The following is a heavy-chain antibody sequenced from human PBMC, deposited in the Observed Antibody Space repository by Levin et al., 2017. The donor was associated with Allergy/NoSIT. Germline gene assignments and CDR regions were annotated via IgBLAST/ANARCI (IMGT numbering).Heavy chain of an antibody. CDR3: ARDKPRRYCSGETCYSSFDY. D-gene: IGHD2-15*01. CDR1: GGSFSGCC. CDR2: IYTNGNT. J-gene: IGHJ4*02. V-gene: IGHV4-4*07. Sequence: PSETLSLTCTVSGGSFSGCCWSWIRQPAGKGLEWIGHIYTNGNTNYNPSLKSRVTMSVDTSKNQFSLKLSSVTAADTAVYYCARDKPRRYCSGETCYSSFDYWGQGTLVTVSS.